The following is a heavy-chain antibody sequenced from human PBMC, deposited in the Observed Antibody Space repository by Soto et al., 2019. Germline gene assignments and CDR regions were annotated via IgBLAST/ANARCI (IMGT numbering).Heavy chain of an antibody. Sequence: QVQLVESGGGVVQPGRSLRLSCAASGFTFSSYGMHWVRQAPGKGLEWVAVIWYDGSNKYYADSVKGRFTISRDNSKNTLYLQINSLRAEDTAVYYCATDYDYGSGWGQGPLVTVSS. CDR2: IWYDGSNK. CDR1: GFTFSSYG. CDR3: ATDYDYGSG. J-gene: IGHJ4*02. V-gene: IGHV3-33*01. D-gene: IGHD3-10*01.